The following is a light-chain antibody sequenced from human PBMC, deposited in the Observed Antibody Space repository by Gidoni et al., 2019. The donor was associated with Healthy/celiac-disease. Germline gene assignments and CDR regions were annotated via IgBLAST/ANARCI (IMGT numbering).Light chain of an antibody. J-gene: IGKJ1*01. V-gene: IGKV3-20*01. Sequence: EIVLTQSPGTLSLSPGERATLSCRASQRVSSSYLAWYQQKPGQAPRLLIYGASSRATGIPDRCSGSGSGTDFTLTISRLEPEDFAVYYCQQYGSSRTFGQXTKVEIK. CDR1: QRVSSSY. CDR2: GAS. CDR3: QQYGSSRT.